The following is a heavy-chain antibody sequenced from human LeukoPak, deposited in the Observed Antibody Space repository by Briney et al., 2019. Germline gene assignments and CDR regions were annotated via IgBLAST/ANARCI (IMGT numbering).Heavy chain of an antibody. CDR2: ISVSGDTT. CDR1: GFTFSSYA. V-gene: IGHV3-23*01. Sequence: GGSLRLSCVASGFTFSSYAMSWVRQAPGKGLEWVSVISVSGDTTYYADSVKGRFTISRDNSKNTLYLQMNSLRAEDTAVSYCAKTQGYFDSWGQGTLVTVSS. CDR3: AKTQGYFDS. J-gene: IGHJ4*02.